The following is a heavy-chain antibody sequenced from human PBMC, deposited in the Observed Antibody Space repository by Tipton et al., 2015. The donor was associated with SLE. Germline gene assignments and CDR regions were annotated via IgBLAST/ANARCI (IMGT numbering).Heavy chain of an antibody. CDR1: GGSISSSSYY. Sequence: TLSLTCTVSGGSISSSSYYWGWIRQPPGKGLEWIGSIYYSGSTYYTPSLKSRVSISVDTSKNQCSLRLNSVTAADTAVFYCGRHGWQQRDRDGFDFWGQGTLVTVSS. D-gene: IGHD6-13*01. J-gene: IGHJ4*02. CDR3: GRHGWQQRDRDGFDF. V-gene: IGHV4-39*01. CDR2: IYYSGST.